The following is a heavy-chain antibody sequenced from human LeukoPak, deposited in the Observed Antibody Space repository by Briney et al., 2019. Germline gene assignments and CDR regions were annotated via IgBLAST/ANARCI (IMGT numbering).Heavy chain of an antibody. CDR1: GGTFSSYA. CDR3: AREGTVSGGYYYYYGMDV. D-gene: IGHD3-16*01. J-gene: IGHJ6*02. CDR2: IIPIFGTA. Sequence: SVKVSCKASGGTFSSYAISWVRQAPGQGLEWMGGIIPIFGTANYAQKFQGRVTITADESTSTAYMELSSLRSEDTAVYYCAREGTVSGGYYYYYGMDVWGQGTTVTVS. V-gene: IGHV1-69*13.